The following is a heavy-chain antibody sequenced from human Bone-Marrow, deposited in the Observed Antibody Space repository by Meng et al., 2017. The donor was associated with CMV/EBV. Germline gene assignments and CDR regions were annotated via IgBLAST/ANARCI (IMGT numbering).Heavy chain of an antibody. J-gene: IGHJ5*02. D-gene: IGHD3-3*01. V-gene: IGHV1-2*02. CDR1: YNFTGYY. Sequence: YNFTGYYMHWVRQAPGQGLEWMGWINPNSGGTNYAQTFQGRVTMTRDTSISTDYMELSRLRSDDTAVYYCARDKTTIFGVVNNWFDPWGQGTLVTVSS. CDR3: ARDKTTIFGVVNNWFDP. CDR2: INPNSGGT.